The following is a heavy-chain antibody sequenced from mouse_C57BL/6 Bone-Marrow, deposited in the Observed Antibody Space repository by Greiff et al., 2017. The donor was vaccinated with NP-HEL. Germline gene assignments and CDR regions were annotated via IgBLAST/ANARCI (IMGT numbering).Heavy chain of an antibody. CDR2: ISYDGSN. J-gene: IGHJ4*01. CDR3: ARDHYYAMDY. V-gene: IGHV3-6*01. CDR1: GYSITSGYY. Sequence: EVQLQESGPGLVKPSQSLSLTCSVTGYSITSGYYWNWIRQSPGNKLEWMGYISYDGSNNYNPSLKNRISITRDTSKNQFFLKLNSVTTEDTATYCCARDHYYAMDYWGQGTSVTVSS.